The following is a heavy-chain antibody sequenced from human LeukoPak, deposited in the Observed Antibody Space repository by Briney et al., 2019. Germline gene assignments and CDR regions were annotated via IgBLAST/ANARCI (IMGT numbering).Heavy chain of an antibody. D-gene: IGHD3-3*01. CDR2: ISAYNGNT. V-gene: IGHV1-18*01. CDR1: GYTFTSYG. J-gene: IGHJ6*02. CDR3: ARDQEARNLRFLEWLLGYYGMDV. Sequence: ASVKVSCKASGYTFTSYGISWVRQAPGQGLEWMGWISAYNGNTNYAQKLQGRVTMTTDTSTSTAYMELRSLRSDDTAVYYCARDQEARNLRFLEWLLGYYGMDVWGQGTTVTVSS.